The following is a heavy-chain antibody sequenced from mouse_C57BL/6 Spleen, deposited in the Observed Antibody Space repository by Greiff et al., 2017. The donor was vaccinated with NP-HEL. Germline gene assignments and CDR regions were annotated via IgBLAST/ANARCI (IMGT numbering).Heavy chain of an antibody. CDR3: ARGVEYDYDMFAY. V-gene: IGHV1-76*01. CDR2: IYPGSGNT. J-gene: IGHJ3*01. D-gene: IGHD2-4*01. Sequence: VQLQQSGAELVRPGASVKLSCKASGYTFTDYYINWVKQRPGQGLEWIARIYPGSGNTYYNEKFKGQATLTAEKSSSTAYMQLSRLTSEDSAVYFCARGVEYDYDMFAYWGKGTLVTVA. CDR1: GYTFTDYY.